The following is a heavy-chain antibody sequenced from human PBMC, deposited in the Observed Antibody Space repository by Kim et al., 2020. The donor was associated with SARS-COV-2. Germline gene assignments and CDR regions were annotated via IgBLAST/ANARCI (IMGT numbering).Heavy chain of an antibody. CDR1: GYSFSTFW. Sequence: GESLKISCRGSGYSFSTFWVAWVRQVPGKGLEWMGTIYAGDSDVRYSPSFQGHVVISVDKSSNSVFLEWSSLRASDPAIYYCARAYCNGGGCFLKLGEKYYVGVWDRGNTVIVSS. CDR2: IYAGDSDV. V-gene: IGHV5-51*01. J-gene: IGHJ6*04. D-gene: IGHD2-15*01. CDR3: ARAYCNGGGCFLKLGEKYYVGV.